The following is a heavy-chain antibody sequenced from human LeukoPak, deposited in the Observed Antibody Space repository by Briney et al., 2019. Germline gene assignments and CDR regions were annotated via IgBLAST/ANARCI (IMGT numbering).Heavy chain of an antibody. J-gene: IGHJ4*02. D-gene: IGHD6-19*01. V-gene: IGHV1-2*02. CDR2: INPNSGGT. CDR3: ARAFRKMSYSSGWYGYFDY. Sequence: ASVKVSCKASGYTFTGYYMHWVRQAPGQGLQWMGWINPNSGGTNYAQKFQGRVTMTRDTSISTAYMELSRLRSDDTAVYYCARAFRKMSYSSGWYGYFDYWGQGTLVTVSS. CDR1: GYTFTGYY.